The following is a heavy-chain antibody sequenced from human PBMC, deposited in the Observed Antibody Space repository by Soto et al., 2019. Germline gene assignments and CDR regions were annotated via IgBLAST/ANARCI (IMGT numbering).Heavy chain of an antibody. CDR1: GFTFSSYW. CDR3: VRVPTGGYAFSLDDY. Sequence: EVQLVESGGGLVQPGGSLRLSCAASGFTFSSYWMHWVRQAPGKGLVWVSRINSDGSSTTYADSVKGRFTISRDNAKNTLYLQMNSLRAEDTAVYYCVRVPTGGYAFSLDDYWGQGNLVTVSS. D-gene: IGHD5-12*01. J-gene: IGHJ4*02. CDR2: INSDGSST. V-gene: IGHV3-74*01.